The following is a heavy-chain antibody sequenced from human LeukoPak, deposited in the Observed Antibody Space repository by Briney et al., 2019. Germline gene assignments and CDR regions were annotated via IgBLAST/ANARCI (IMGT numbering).Heavy chain of an antibody. D-gene: IGHD3-10*01. CDR1: GFTFSSNA. CDR3: AKDAVAPGSGGDYFDY. J-gene: IGHJ4*02. CDR2: FTGRGGRT. Sequence: PGGSLRLSCAASGFTFSSNAMSWVRQAPGKGLEWVSIFTGRGGRTYYADSVKGRFTISRDNSKNTLYLQMNSLRAEDTAVYYCAKDAVAPGSGGDYFDYWGQGTLVTVSS. V-gene: IGHV3-23*01.